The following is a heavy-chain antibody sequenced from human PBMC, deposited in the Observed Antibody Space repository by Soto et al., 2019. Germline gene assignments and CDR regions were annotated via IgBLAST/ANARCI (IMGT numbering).Heavy chain of an antibody. CDR3: ARHVAVPRTRGFDY. CDR2: IYHSGTT. CDR1: GGSISDNW. Sequence: QVQLQESGPGLVKPSGTLFLTCAVSGGSISDNWWSWVRQPPGRGLEWIGEIYHSGTTYDTPSLRSRVVILVDKSASQISLTLSSVTAADTAVYYCARHVAVPRTRGFDYWGPGTLVAVSS. J-gene: IGHJ4*02. D-gene: IGHD2-21*01. V-gene: IGHV4-4*02.